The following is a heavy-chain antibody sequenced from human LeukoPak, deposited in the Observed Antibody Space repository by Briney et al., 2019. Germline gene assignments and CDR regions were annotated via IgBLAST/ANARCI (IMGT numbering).Heavy chain of an antibody. CDR1: GYTFTSYG. J-gene: IGHJ4*02. CDR2: ISAYNGNT. Sequence: GASVKVSCKASGYTFTSYGISWVRQAPGQGLEWMGWISAYNGNTNYAQKLQGRVTMTTDTSTSTAYMELRSLRSDDTAVYYCARDPDDFWSGYYNYWGQGTLVTVSS. V-gene: IGHV1-18*01. D-gene: IGHD3-3*01. CDR3: ARDPDDFWSGYYNY.